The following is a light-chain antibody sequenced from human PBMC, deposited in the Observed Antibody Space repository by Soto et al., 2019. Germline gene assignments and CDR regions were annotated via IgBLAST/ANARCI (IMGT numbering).Light chain of an antibody. CDR3: ATWDDSLDGPV. V-gene: IGLV1-44*01. J-gene: IGLJ3*02. Sequence: QSVLTQPPSATGTPGQTVTVSCSGRGSGIGGNTVSWYQQLPGTAPRLLIHSNDRRPSGVPDRFSGSKSGASASLAISGLQSEDEADYYCATWDDSLDGPVFGGGTKVTV. CDR2: SND. CDR1: GSGIGGNT.